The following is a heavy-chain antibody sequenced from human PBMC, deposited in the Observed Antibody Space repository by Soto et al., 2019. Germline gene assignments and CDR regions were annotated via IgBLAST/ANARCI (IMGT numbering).Heavy chain of an antibody. Sequence: QVQLVQSGAEVKKPGSSVKVSCKASGGTFSSYAISWVRQAPGQGLEWMGGIIPIFGTANYAQKFQGRVTITADESTSTDYMELSSLRSEDTAVYYCARDLDSSDTEYYYYYGMDVWGQGTTVTVSS. V-gene: IGHV1-69*01. J-gene: IGHJ6*02. CDR2: IIPIFGTA. CDR3: ARDLDSSDTEYYYYYGMDV. CDR1: GGTFSSYA. D-gene: IGHD3-22*01.